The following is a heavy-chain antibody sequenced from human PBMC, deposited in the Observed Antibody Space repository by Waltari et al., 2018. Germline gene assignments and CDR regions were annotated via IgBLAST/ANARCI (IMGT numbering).Heavy chain of an antibody. CDR2: MFADGTT. Sequence: SGACLVQPGGSLSPSCTASAATIESNYMNWLRQAPGKGLEWISVMFADGTTHFADSVRGRFVISRDKSENTLYLQMNFVRADDSSVYYCTRGGHPNSWGQGTLVTVSS. V-gene: IGHV3-66*02. J-gene: IGHJ1*01. CDR3: TRGGHPNS. CDR1: AATIESNY. D-gene: IGHD7-27*01.